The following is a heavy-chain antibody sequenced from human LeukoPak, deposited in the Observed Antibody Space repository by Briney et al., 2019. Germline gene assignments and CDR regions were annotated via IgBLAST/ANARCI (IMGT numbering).Heavy chain of an antibody. D-gene: IGHD1-7*01. CDR2: INPNSADT. Sequence: ASVKVSCKASGYTFTDYYVHWVRQAPGQGLEWMGWINPNSADTSYAQKFRGRVIMTRDTSINTAYVVLSGLKSDDTAVYYCARPLTGTSWYYFDYWGQGTLVTVSS. V-gene: IGHV1-2*02. J-gene: IGHJ4*02. CDR1: GYTFTDYY. CDR3: ARPLTGTSWYYFDY.